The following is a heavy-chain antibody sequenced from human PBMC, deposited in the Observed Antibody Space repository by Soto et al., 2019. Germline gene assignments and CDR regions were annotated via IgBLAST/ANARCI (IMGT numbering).Heavy chain of an antibody. CDR2: INAGNGNT. V-gene: IGHV1-3*01. J-gene: IGHJ6*02. D-gene: IGHD3-22*01. CDR3: ASESYDSSGYYYVLGYYGMDV. CDR1: GYTFTSYA. Sequence: ASVKVSCKASGYTFTSYAMHWVRQAPGQRLEWMGWINAGNGNTKYSQKFQGRVTITRDTSASTAYMELSSLRSEDTAVYYCASESYDSSGYYYVLGYYGMDVWRQGTTVTVSS.